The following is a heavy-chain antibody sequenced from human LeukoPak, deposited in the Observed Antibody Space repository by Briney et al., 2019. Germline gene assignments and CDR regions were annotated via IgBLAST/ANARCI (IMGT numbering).Heavy chain of an antibody. CDR3: AKCPHYDGSGFYFDY. D-gene: IGHD3-22*01. CDR1: GFTFTNFD. V-gene: IGHV3-23*01. J-gene: IGHJ4*02. CDR2: MTGNGVRA. Sequence: GGSLRLSCTASGFTFTNFDMNWVRQAPGKGLEWVSSMTGNGVRAYYADSVKGRFTISRDNSMNTLHLQMNSLRAEDTAVYYCAKCPHYDGSGFYFDYWGQGALVTVSS.